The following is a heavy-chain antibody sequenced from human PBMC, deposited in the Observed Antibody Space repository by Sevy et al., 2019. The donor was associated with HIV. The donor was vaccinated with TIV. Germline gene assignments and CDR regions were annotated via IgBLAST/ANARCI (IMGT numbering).Heavy chain of an antibody. J-gene: IGHJ3*02. Sequence: ASVKVSCKASGYTFTGYYMHWVRQAPGQGLEWMGWINPNSGGTNYAQKFQGRVTMTRDTSISTAYMELSRLRSDVTAVYYCASLSAVGGYCSGGSCYSEVDIWGQGTMVTVSS. CDR1: GYTFTGYY. CDR2: INPNSGGT. CDR3: ASLSAVGGYCSGGSCYSEVDI. D-gene: IGHD2-15*01. V-gene: IGHV1-2*02.